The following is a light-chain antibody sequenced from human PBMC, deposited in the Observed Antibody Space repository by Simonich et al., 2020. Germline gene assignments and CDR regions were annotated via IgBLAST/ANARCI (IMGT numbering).Light chain of an antibody. CDR2: DVS. V-gene: IGLV2-14*01. J-gene: IGLJ2*01. Sequence: QSALTQPASVSGSPGQSITISCTRTSSDVGGYNYVSWYQQHPGKAPKLMIYDVSKRPSGVSNRFSGSKSGNTASLTISGLQAEDEADYYCSSYTSSSVVFGGGTKLTVL. CDR1: SSDVGGYNY. CDR3: SSYTSSSVV.